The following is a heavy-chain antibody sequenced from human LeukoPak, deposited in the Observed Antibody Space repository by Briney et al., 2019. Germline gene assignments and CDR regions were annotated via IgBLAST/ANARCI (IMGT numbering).Heavy chain of an antibody. D-gene: IGHD6-19*01. CDR1: GYTFTSYY. Sequence: ASVKLSCKASGYTFTSYYMHWVRQAPGQGLEWMGIINPSGGSTSYAQKFQGRVTMTRDTSTSTVYMELSSPRSEDTAVYYCARESVAGGIDYWGQGTLVTVSS. CDR2: INPSGGST. CDR3: ARESVAGGIDY. J-gene: IGHJ4*02. V-gene: IGHV1-46*01.